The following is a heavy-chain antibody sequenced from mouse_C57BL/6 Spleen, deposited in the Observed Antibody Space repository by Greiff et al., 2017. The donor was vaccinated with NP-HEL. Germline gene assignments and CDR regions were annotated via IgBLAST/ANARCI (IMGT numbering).Heavy chain of an antibody. CDR3: ARGGEFAMDY. V-gene: IGHV5-4*03. CDR1: GFTFSSYA. Sequence: EVMLVESGGGLVKPGGSLKLSCAASGFTFSSYAMSWVRQTPEKRLEWVATISAGGSYTYYPDNVKGRFTISSYNAKNNLYMQMSHLKAEDTAMYYSARGGEFAMDYWGQGTSVTVSS. J-gene: IGHJ4*01. CDR2: ISAGGSYT.